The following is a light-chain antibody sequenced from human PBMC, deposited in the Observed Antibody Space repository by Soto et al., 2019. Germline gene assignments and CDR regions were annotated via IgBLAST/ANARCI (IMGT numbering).Light chain of an antibody. V-gene: IGKV3-11*01. J-gene: IGKJ5*01. CDR3: HQRRTSNT. CDR1: QSVGDD. Sequence: EIVLTHYPSTLSGSTVQRATLSCRASQSVGDDLAWYQQKPGQAPRLLIYDVSNRATGIPARFSGSGSGTDFTLTISIVEPEDCAVYYCHQRRTSNTFGQGTRLEIK. CDR2: DVS.